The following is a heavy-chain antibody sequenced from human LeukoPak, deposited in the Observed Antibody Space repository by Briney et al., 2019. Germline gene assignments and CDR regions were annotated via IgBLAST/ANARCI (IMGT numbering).Heavy chain of an antibody. D-gene: IGHD2-2*01. Sequence: ASVTVSFKASGGTFSNYAISWVRQAPGQGREWMGGIIPIFGTANYAQKFQGRVTITADESTSTAYMELSSLRSEDTAVYYCARSPKFIVVVPAAIHNYFDYWGQGTLVTVSS. CDR3: ARSPKFIVVVPAAIHNYFDY. V-gene: IGHV1-69*13. CDR1: GGTFSNYA. CDR2: IIPIFGTA. J-gene: IGHJ4*02.